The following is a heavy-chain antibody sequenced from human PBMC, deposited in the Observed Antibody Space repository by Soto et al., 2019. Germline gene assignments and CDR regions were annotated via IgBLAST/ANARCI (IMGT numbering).Heavy chain of an antibody. D-gene: IGHD2-2*01. CDR1: GGSINSYY. CDR3: ARGSLSLCDY. Sequence: QVQLQESGPGLVKPSETLSLTCSVSGGSINSYYWTWIRQPPGKGLEWIGYIYSSGRTKYNPSLKSRVTISVDTSKNQFSLKLSSVTAADTAVYYCARGSLSLCDYWGQGTLVTVSS. V-gene: IGHV4-59*01. CDR2: IYSSGRT. J-gene: IGHJ4*02.